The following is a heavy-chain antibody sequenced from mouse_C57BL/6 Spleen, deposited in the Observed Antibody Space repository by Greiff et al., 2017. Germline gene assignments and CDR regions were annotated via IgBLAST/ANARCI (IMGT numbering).Heavy chain of an antibody. CDR2: INPNNGGP. CDR3: ARGGTYWYFDV. J-gene: IGHJ1*03. V-gene: IGHV1-18*01. Sequence: EVQRVESGPELVKPGASVKIPCKASGYTFTDYNMDWVKQSHGKSLEWIGDINPNNGGPIYNQKFKGKAPLTVDKSSSTAYMERRSLTSEDTAVYYCARGGTYWYFDVWGTGTTVTVSS. CDR1: GYTFTDYN.